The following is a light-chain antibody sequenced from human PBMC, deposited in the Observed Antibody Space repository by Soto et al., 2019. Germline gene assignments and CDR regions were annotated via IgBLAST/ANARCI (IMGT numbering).Light chain of an antibody. CDR1: QGISSY. CDR2: TAS. J-gene: IGKJ3*01. Sequence: DIQLTQSPSFLSASVGDRVTITCRASQGISSYLAWYQQKPGKAPKLLISTASTLQSGVPSRFSGSGSGTEFTLTISSLQPEDFATYYCQQLNSYPITFGPGTKVDI. CDR3: QQLNSYPIT. V-gene: IGKV1-9*01.